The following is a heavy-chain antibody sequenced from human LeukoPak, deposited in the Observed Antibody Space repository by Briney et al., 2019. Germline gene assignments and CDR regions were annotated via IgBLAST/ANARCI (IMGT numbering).Heavy chain of an antibody. J-gene: IGHJ4*02. D-gene: IGHD2-2*01. V-gene: IGHV1-69*13. Sequence: GASVKVSCKASGGTFSSYAISWVRQAPGQGLEWMGGIIPIFGTANYAQKFQGRVTITADESTSTAYMELSSLRSEDTAVYYCAGDPHCSSTSCYFGTARFWGQGTLVTVSS. CDR1: GGTFSSYA. CDR2: IIPIFGTA. CDR3: AGDPHCSSTSCYFGTARF.